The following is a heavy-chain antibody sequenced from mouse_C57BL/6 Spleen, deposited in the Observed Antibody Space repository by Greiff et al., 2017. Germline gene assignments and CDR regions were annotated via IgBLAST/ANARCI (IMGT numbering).Heavy chain of an antibody. V-gene: IGHV14-4*01. CDR2: IDPENGDT. CDR3: TTWRYVDY. Sequence: VQLQQSGAELVRPGASVKLSCTASGFNIKDDYMHWVKQRPEQGLEWIGWIDPENGDTEYASKFQGKATITADTSSNTAYLQLSSLTSEDTAVYYCTTWRYVDYWGQGTTLTVSS. CDR1: GFNIKDDY. J-gene: IGHJ2*01.